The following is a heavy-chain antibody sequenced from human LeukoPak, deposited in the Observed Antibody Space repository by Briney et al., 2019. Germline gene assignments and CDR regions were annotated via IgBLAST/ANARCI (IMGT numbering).Heavy chain of an antibody. CDR1: GFTFSSYA. Sequence: PGGSLRLSCAASGFTFSSYAMSWVRKAPGKGLEWVSAISGSGGSTYYADSVKGRFTISRDNSENTLYLQMNSLRAEDTAMYYYARAVGAYYYDSGGYYSDCWGQGTLVTVSS. V-gene: IGHV3-23*01. CDR3: ARAVGAYYYDSGGYYSDC. D-gene: IGHD3-22*01. J-gene: IGHJ4*02. CDR2: ISGSGGST.